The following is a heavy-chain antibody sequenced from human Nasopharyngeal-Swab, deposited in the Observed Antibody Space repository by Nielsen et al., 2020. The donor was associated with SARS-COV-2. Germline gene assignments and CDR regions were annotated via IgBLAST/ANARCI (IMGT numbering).Heavy chain of an antibody. V-gene: IGHV3-7*01. CDR1: GFTFSSHW. J-gene: IGHJ3*02. Sequence: GESLKISCAASGFTFSSHWMSWVRQAPGKGLEWVANIKQDGSEKYYVDSVKGRFTISRDNAKNSLYLQMNSLSSEDTAVYYCMRDLPGSYSFDIWGQGTMVTVSS. D-gene: IGHD1-26*01. CDR2: IKQDGSEK. CDR3: MRDLPGSYSFDI.